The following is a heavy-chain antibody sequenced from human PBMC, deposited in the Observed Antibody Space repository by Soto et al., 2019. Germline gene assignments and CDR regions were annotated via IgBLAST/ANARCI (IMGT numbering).Heavy chain of an antibody. D-gene: IGHD3-10*01. CDR1: GGSISSSSYY. J-gene: IGHJ6*02. Sequence: QLQLQESGPGLVKPSETLSLTCTVSGGSISSSSYYWGWIRQPPGKGLEWIGSIYYSGSTYYNPSLKSRVTISVDTSKNQFSLKLSSVTAADTAVYYCARHLRPSRAVFHYYYGMDVWGQGTTVTVSS. V-gene: IGHV4-39*01. CDR3: ARHLRPSRAVFHYYYGMDV. CDR2: IYYSGST.